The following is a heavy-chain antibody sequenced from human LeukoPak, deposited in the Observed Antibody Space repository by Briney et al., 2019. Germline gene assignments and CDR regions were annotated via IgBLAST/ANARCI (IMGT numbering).Heavy chain of an antibody. J-gene: IGHJ4*02. Sequence: PGGSLRLSCAASGFTFSSYWMGWVRQAPGKGLEWVANIKQDGSEKYYVDSVKGRFTISRDNAKNSLYLQMNSLRAEDTAVYYCARELYSGSYYPYYFDYWGQGTLVTVSS. CDR1: GFTFSSYW. D-gene: IGHD1-26*01. CDR3: ARELYSGSYYPYYFDY. CDR2: IKQDGSEK. V-gene: IGHV3-7*01.